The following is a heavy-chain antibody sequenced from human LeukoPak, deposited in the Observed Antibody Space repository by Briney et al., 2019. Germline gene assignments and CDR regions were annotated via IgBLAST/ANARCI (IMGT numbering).Heavy chain of an antibody. J-gene: IGHJ4*02. CDR1: GLTVSSSY. V-gene: IGHV3-66*01. CDR3: ARDDLDC. CDR2: IFSGGSI. Sequence: GGSLRLSCAASGLTVSSSYMNWVRQAPGKGLEWVSVIFSGGSIYYADSVKGRFTISRDSSNNTLYLQMNTLRAEDTAVYYCARDDLDCWGQGTLVTVSS.